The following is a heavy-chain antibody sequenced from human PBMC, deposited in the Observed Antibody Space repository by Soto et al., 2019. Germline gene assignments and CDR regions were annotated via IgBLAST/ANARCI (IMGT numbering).Heavy chain of an antibody. CDR2: TYYRPKWYN. Sequence: QVPLQQSGPGLVKPSQTLSLTCAISGDSVSSNSAAWNWLRQSPSRGLEWLGRTYYRPKWYNDYPVSVKSRRTINPDTAQNQVPRQQSAVPPEDTAVEYGARDRRDNVDYRGQGTLVTVSS. J-gene: IGHJ4*02. V-gene: IGHV6-1*01. CDR1: GDSVSSNSAA. CDR3: ARDRRDNVDY. D-gene: IGHD2-15*01.